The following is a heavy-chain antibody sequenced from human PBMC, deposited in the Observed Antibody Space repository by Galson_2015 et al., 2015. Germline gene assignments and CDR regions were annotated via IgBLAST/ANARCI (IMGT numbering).Heavy chain of an antibody. Sequence: SETLSLTCTVSGGSISSYYWSWIRQPPGKGLEWIGYIYYSGSTNYNPSLKSRVTISVDTSKNQFSLKLSSVTAADTAVYYCARDRSGPYSSSSVYYYYGMDVWGQGTTVTVSS. CDR1: GGSISSYY. V-gene: IGHV4-59*01. D-gene: IGHD6-6*01. J-gene: IGHJ6*02. CDR2: IYYSGST. CDR3: ARDRSGPYSSSSVYYYYGMDV.